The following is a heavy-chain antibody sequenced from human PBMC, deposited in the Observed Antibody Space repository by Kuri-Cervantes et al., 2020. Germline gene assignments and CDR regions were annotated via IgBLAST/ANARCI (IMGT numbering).Heavy chain of an antibody. J-gene: IGHJ4*02. CDR1: GGSISSYY. D-gene: IGHD1-26*01. Sequence: GSLRLSCTVSGGSISSYYWSWIRQPAGKGLEWIGRIYTSGSTNYNPSLKSRVTISVDKSKNQFSLKLSSVTAADTAVYYCARLDYSESWFDYWGQGTLVTVSS. CDR3: ARLDYSESWFDY. CDR2: IYTSGST. V-gene: IGHV4-4*07.